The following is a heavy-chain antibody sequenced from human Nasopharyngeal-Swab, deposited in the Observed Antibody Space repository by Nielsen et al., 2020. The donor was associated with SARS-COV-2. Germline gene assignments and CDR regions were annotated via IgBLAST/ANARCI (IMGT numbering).Heavy chain of an antibody. Sequence: ASVKVSCKVSGYTLTVLPIHWVRQAPGKGLEWMGTVVPEDGEPIYAQNFQGRATMTEDTSTYTASLELSSLRSEDTAVYYCASEGSGVFGVVIYAFDIWGPGTLVTVSS. V-gene: IGHV1-24*01. J-gene: IGHJ3*02. D-gene: IGHD3-3*01. CDR1: GYTLTVLP. CDR3: ASEGSGVFGVVIYAFDI. CDR2: VVPEDGEP.